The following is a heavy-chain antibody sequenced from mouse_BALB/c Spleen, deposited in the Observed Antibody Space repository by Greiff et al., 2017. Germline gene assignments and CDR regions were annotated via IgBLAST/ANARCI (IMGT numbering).Heavy chain of an antibody. Sequence: EVKVVESGGGLVQPGGSLKLSCAASGFTFSSYGMSWVRQTPDKRLELVATINSNGGSTYYPDSVKGRFTISRDNAKNTLYLQMSSLKSEDTAMYYCAREGGYYDYDQAYAMDYWGQGTSVTVSS. V-gene: IGHV5-6-3*01. CDR3: AREGGYYDYDQAYAMDY. J-gene: IGHJ4*01. CDR2: INSNGGST. D-gene: IGHD2-4*01. CDR1: GFTFSSYG.